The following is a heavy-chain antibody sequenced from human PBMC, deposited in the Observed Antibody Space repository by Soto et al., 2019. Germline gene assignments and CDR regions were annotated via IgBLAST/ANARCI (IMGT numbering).Heavy chain of an antibody. Sequence: LRISCTASGFTFGYYAMSWVRQAPGKGLEWVGFIRSKASGGTTEYAASVKGRFTFSRDDSKSIAYLQMNSLKTEDTAVYYCTRVYGSGSYYYWGQGTLVTVSS. CDR1: GFTFGYYA. J-gene: IGHJ4*02. D-gene: IGHD3-10*01. CDR2: IRSKASGGTT. V-gene: IGHV3-49*04. CDR3: TRVYGSGSYYY.